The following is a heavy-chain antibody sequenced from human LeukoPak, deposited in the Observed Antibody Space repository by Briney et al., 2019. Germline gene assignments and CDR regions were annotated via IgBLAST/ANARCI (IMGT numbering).Heavy chain of an antibody. V-gene: IGHV4-59*01. D-gene: IGHD6-13*01. J-gene: IGHJ5*02. Sequence: PSETLSLTCTVSGGSISSYYWSWIRQPPGKGLEWIGYIYYSGSTNYNPSLKSRVTISVDTSKNQVSLKLSSVTAADTAVYYCARVGQQLVFLPWGQGTLVTVSS. CDR3: ARVGQQLVFLP. CDR2: IYYSGST. CDR1: GGSISSYY.